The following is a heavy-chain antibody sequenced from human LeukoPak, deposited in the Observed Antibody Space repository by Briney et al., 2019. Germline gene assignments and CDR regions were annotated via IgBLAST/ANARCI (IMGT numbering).Heavy chain of an antibody. CDR3: ARHLRLLMVYAA. V-gene: IGHV4-39*01. CDR2: IYYTGST. CDR1: GGSISSSSYY. Sequence: SETLSLTCTVSGGSISSSSYYWGWIRQPPGKGLEWIGSIYYTGSTYYNPSLKSRVTISVDTSKNQFSLKLSSVTAADTAVYYCARHLRLLMVYAAWGQGTLVTVSS. J-gene: IGHJ5*02. D-gene: IGHD2-8*01.